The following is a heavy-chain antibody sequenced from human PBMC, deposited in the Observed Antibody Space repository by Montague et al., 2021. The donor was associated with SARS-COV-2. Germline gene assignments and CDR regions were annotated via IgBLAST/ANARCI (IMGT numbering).Heavy chain of an antibody. J-gene: IGHJ3*01. D-gene: IGHD3-3*01. CDR1: GFSLNTDGVG. V-gene: IGHV2-5*02. CDR2: IYWDGDQ. CDR3: ARRYDFYRAEAFDV. Sequence: PALVKPTQTLTLTCVFSGFSLNTDGVGVAWIRRPPGKALEWLALIYWDGDQRYSPSLKTRLTITKDTSKNRVVLTMTNLDPVDTATYYCARRYDFYRAEAFDVGGQGTMRTVSS.